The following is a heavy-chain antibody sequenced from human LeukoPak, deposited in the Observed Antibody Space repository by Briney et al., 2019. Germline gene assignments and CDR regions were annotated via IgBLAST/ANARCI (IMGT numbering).Heavy chain of an antibody. J-gene: IGHJ4*02. D-gene: IGHD3-16*01. CDR3: AGDRPLGGVIRDY. Sequence: GASVKVSCKASGYTFTSYGISWVRQAPGQGLEWMGWISAYNGNTNYAQRLQGRVTMNTDTSTSTAYMELRSLRSADTAVYACAGDRPLGGVIRDYWGQGTLVTVSS. CDR2: ISAYNGNT. V-gene: IGHV1-18*01. CDR1: GYTFTSYG.